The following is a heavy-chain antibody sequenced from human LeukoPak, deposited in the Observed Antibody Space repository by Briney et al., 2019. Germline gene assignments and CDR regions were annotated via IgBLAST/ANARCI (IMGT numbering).Heavy chain of an antibody. CDR2: ISYDGSNK. V-gene: IGHV3-30*18. CDR3: GKALRYFDWLYRH. CDR1: GFTFSSYG. Sequence: GGSLRLSCAASGFTFSSYGMHWVRQAPGKGLEWVAVISYDGSNKYYADSVKGRFTISRDNSKNTLYLQMNSMRAEDTAVYYCGKALRYFDWLYRHWGQGTLVTVSS. J-gene: IGHJ4*02. D-gene: IGHD3-9*01.